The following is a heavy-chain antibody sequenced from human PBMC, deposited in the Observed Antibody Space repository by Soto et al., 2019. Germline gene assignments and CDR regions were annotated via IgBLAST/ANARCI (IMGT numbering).Heavy chain of an antibody. Sequence: QVQLVQSGAEVKKPGSSVKVSCKASGGTFSSYAISWVRQAPGQGLEWMGGIIPIFGTANYAPKFQGRVPITADESTITVHIEPISLRSEDTAVYYCALSRSSYYYYGMDVWGQGATVTVSS. J-gene: IGHJ6*02. CDR1: GGTFSSYA. V-gene: IGHV1-69*01. D-gene: IGHD6-6*01. CDR3: ALSRSSYYYYGMDV. CDR2: IIPIFGTA.